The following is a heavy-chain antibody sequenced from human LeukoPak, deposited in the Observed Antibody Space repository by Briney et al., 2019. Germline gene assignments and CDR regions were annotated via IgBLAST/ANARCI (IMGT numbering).Heavy chain of an antibody. CDR2: ISDDGSRQ. CDR1: GFTFNNYA. CDR3: VKHRTGTYTLDY. Sequence: PGGSLRLSCAATGFTFNNYAIHWGRQAPGKGLEWVAFISDDGSRQHYADSVKGRFTISRDNSKNTLNLQMNSLRAEDTAVYYCVKHRTGTYTLDYWGRGTLVTVSS. V-gene: IGHV3-30-3*02. J-gene: IGHJ4*02. D-gene: IGHD3-10*01.